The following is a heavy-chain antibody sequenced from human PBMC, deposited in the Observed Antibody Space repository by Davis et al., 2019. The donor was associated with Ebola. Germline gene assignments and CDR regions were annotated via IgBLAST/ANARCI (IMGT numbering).Heavy chain of an antibody. Sequence: MPSETLSLTCAVYGGSLSGYYWSWIRQPPGKGLEWIGEINHSGSSNYTPSLKSRVTISVDTSKNQFSLKLSSVTAADTAVYYCSRFTRGVGYNVFDYWGQGTLVTVSS. J-gene: IGHJ4*02. V-gene: IGHV4-34*01. CDR2: INHSGSS. CDR1: GGSLSGYY. CDR3: SRFTRGVGYNVFDY. D-gene: IGHD5-24*01.